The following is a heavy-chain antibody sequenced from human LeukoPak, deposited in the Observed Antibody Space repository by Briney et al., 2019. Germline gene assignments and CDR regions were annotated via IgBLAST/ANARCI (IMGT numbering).Heavy chain of an antibody. D-gene: IGHD1-1*01. J-gene: IGHJ4*02. CDR1: GFTFSSYG. Sequence: GGSLRLSCAASGFTFSSYGMHWVRQATGKGLEWVSAIGTAGDTYYPGSVKGRFTISRENAKNSLYLQMNSLRAGDTAVYYCARENGRGYFDYWGQGTLVTVSS. CDR3: ARENGRGYFDY. V-gene: IGHV3-13*01. CDR2: IGTAGDT.